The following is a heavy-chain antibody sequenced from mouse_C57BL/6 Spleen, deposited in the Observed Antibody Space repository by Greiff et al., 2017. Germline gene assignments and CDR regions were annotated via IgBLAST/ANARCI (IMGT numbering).Heavy chain of an antibody. D-gene: IGHD1-1*01. CDR2: IDPSDSYT. Sequence: QVPLQQPGAELVMPGASVKLSCKASGYTFTSYWMHWVKQRPGQGLEWIGEIDPSDSYTNYNQKFKGKSTLTVDKSSSTAYMQLSSLTSEDSAVYYCARELRDWYFDVWGTGTTVTVSS. V-gene: IGHV1-69*01. CDR1: GYTFTSYW. J-gene: IGHJ1*03. CDR3: ARELRDWYFDV.